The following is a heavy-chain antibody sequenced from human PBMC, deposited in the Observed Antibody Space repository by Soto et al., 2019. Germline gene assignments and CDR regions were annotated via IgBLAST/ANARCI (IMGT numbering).Heavy chain of an antibody. CDR3: ARDRVNHDAFDI. CDR1: GGSFSGYY. Sequence: SETLSLTCAVYGGSFSGYYWSWIRQPPGKGLEWIGEINHSGSTNYNPSLKSRVTISVDTSKNQFSLKLSSVTAADTAVYYCARDRVNHDAFDIWGQGTMVTVSS. J-gene: IGHJ3*02. V-gene: IGHV4-34*01. CDR2: INHSGST.